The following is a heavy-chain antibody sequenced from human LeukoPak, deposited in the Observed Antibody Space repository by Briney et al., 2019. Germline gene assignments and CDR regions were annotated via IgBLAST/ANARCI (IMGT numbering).Heavy chain of an antibody. V-gene: IGHV1-58*01. CDR1: GFTFTSSA. CDR3: VADQAEYCDGDCYNV. Sequence: ASVKVSCKASGFTFTSSAVQWVRQARGQRLEWIGWIVVGSGNTNYAQKFQERVTITRDMSTSTAYMELSSLRSEDTAVYYCVADQAEYCDGDCYNVWGQGTTVTVSS. D-gene: IGHD2-21*01. J-gene: IGHJ6*02. CDR2: IVVGSGNT.